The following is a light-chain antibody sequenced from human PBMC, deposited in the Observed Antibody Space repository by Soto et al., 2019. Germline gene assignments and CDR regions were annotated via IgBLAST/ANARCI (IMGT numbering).Light chain of an antibody. CDR1: QSISSY. J-gene: IGKJ4*01. CDR3: QQSYSTLT. V-gene: IGKV1-39*01. CDR2: AAS. Sequence: DIQMTQSPSSLSASVGDRVTITCRASQSISSYLNWYQQKPGKAPKLLIYAASSLQSGVPSRFSGSGSGTDVTLTISRLQPEYFASYYCQQSYSTLTFGGGTKVEIK.